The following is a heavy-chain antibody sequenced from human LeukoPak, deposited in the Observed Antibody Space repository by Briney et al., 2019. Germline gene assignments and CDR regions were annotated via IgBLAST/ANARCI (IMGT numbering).Heavy chain of an antibody. CDR3: ARGGPDYYYYSMDV. CDR1: GFTFSSYA. V-gene: IGHV3-23*01. J-gene: IGHJ6*02. Sequence: GGSLRLSCAASGFTFSSYAMSWVRQAPGKGLEWVSAISGSGGSTYYADSVKGRFTISRDNSKNTLYLQMNSLRAEDTAVYYCARGGPDYYYYSMDVWGQGTTVTVSS. CDR2: ISGSGGST.